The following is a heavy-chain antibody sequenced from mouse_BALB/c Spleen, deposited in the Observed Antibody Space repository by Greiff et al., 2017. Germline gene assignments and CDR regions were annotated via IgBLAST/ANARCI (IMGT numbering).Heavy chain of an antibody. CDR2: INPYNDGT. D-gene: IGHD1-1*01. V-gene: IGHV1-14*01. CDR1: GYTFTSYV. J-gene: IGHJ2*01. Sequence: EVQLQQSGPELVKPGASVQMSCKASGYTFTSYVMHWVKQKPGQGLEWIGYINPYNDGTKYNEKFKGKATLTSDKSSSTAYMELSSLTSEDSAVYYCARRKFFTTVVSDYWGQGTTLTVSS. CDR3: ARRKFFTTVVSDY.